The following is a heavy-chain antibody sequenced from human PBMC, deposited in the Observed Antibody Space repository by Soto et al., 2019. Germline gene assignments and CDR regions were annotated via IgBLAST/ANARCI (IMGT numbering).Heavy chain of an antibody. CDR1: GFTFSNAW. CDR2: IKSKTDGGTR. V-gene: IGHV3-15*01. CDR3: TTDDPINKS. J-gene: IGHJ1*01. Sequence: GGSLRLSCAASGFTFSNAWMSWVRQAPGKGLEWVGRIKSKTDGGTRDYAAPVKGRFTMSRDDSKNMLYLQMSSLKTEDTAVYYCTTDDPINKSWGQGSLVTVSS.